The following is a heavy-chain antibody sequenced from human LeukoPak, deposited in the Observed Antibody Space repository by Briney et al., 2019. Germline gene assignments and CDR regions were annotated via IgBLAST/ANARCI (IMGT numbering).Heavy chain of an antibody. J-gene: IGHJ4*02. CDR1: GYSFTTYW. CDR2: IYPGDSDT. V-gene: IGHV5-51*01. D-gene: IGHD2-2*01. CDR3: ARRQGCSSTSCPPDY. Sequence: GESLKISCRGSGYSFTTYWIGWVRQMPGKGLEWMGIIYPGDSDTRYSPSFQGQVPLSADKSLNTAYLQWSSLKASDTAMYYCARRQGCSSTSCPPDYWGQGTLVTVSP.